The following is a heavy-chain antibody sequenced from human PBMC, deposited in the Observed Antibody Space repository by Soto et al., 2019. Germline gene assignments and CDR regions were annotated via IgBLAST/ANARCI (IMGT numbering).Heavy chain of an antibody. Sequence: QVRLVQSGGEVKQPGASVKVSCKTSGYTFTSYGISWVRQAPGQGLEWMGWISGYNGDTKYVQKFQGRVTLTTDISMNTAYMEVMRLRSDVTAVYFCPRDWVGDLPCWSQRTRVTVSS. CDR1: GYTFTSYG. J-gene: IGHJ4*02. D-gene: IGHD3-16*01. CDR2: ISGYNGDT. V-gene: IGHV1-18*01. CDR3: PRDWVGDLPC.